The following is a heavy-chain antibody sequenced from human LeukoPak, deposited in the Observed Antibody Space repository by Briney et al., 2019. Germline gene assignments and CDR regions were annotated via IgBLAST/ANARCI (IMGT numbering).Heavy chain of an antibody. CDR2: IKQDGSEK. D-gene: IGHD3-9*01. Sequence: GGSLRLSCAASGFTFSSYWMSWVRQAPGKGLEWVANIKQDGSEKYYVDSVKGRFTISRDNAKNSLYLQVNSLRAEDTAVYYCARQAVTYYDILTGVFDYWGQGTLVTVSS. J-gene: IGHJ4*02. CDR3: ARQAVTYYDILTGVFDY. CDR1: GFTFSSYW. V-gene: IGHV3-7*01.